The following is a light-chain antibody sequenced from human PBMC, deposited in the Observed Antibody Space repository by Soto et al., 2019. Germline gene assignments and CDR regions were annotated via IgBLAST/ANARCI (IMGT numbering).Light chain of an antibody. CDR2: GAS. CDR1: QSVSSN. Sequence: EGVVTQSPATLSVSPGERATLSCTASQSVSSNFAWYQQKPGQXPRXXIYGASTRATGIPARFSGSGSGTEFTLTISSLQSEDFEVYYCHQYENWPKTFGQGTRLDIK. J-gene: IGKJ5*01. V-gene: IGKV3-15*01. CDR3: HQYENWPKT.